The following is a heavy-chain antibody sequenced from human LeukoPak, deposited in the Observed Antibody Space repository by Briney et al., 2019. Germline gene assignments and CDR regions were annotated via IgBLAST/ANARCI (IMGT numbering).Heavy chain of an antibody. CDR2: IKQDGSEK. J-gene: IGHJ3*02. Sequence: GGSLRLSCAASGFTFSSYAMSWVRQAPGKGLEWVANIKQDGSEKYYVDSVKGRFTISRDNAKNSLYLQMNSLRAEDTAVYYCAREGDDSDAFDIWGQGTMVTVSS. CDR1: GFTFSSYA. D-gene: IGHD3-10*01. CDR3: AREGDDSDAFDI. V-gene: IGHV3-7*03.